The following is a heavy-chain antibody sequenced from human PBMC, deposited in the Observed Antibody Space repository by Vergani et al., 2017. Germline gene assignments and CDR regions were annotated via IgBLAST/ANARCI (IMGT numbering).Heavy chain of an antibody. J-gene: IGHJ5*02. V-gene: IGHV4-38-2*01. CDR2: IYHSGST. CDR1: GYSISSGYY. CDR3: ARDSSGYWGHNWFDP. Sequence: QVQLQESGPGLVKPSETLSLTCAVSGYSISSGYYWGWIRQPPGKGLEWIGSIYHSGSTYYNPSLKSRVTISVDTSKNQFSLKLSSVTAADTAVYYCARDSSGYWGHNWFDPWGQGTLVTVSS. D-gene: IGHD3-22*01.